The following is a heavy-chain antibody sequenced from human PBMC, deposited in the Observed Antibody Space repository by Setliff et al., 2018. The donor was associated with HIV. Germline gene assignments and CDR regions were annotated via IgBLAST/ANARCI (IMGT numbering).Heavy chain of an antibody. Sequence: ASVKVSCKASGYTFTNYGISWVRQAPGQGLEWMGWISPYNGNTNYAQKLQGRVTMTTDTSTSTAYMELRSLRSDDTAVYYCAIRREVVAAATTRRGLDIWGQGTMVTVSS. J-gene: IGHJ3*02. V-gene: IGHV1-18*01. D-gene: IGHD2-15*01. CDR2: ISPYNGNT. CDR3: AIRREVVAAATTRRGLDI. CDR1: GYTFTNYG.